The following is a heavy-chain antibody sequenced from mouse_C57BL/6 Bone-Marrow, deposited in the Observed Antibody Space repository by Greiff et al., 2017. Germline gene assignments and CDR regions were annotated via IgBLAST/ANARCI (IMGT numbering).Heavy chain of an antibody. J-gene: IGHJ2*01. CDR1: GFTFSSYA. D-gene: IGHD2-2*01. CDR2: ISAGGSYT. Sequence: EVKLVESGGGLVKPGGSLKLSCAASGFTFSSYAMSWVRQTPEKRLEWVATISAGGSYTYYPDNVKGRFTISRDNAKNNLYLQMSHLKSEDTAMYYCARGGYDVDYWGQGTTLTVSA. CDR3: ARGGYDVDY. V-gene: IGHV5-4*03.